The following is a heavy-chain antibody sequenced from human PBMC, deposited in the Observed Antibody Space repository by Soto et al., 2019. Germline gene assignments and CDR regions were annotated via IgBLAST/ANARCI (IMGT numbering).Heavy chain of an antibody. CDR3: AREKGSWSLGLYSSYHSMDV. J-gene: IGHJ6*02. CDR2: ISNSGHII. CDR1: GFMFSDHY. D-gene: IGHD3-10*01. V-gene: IGHV3-11*01. Sequence: GGSLRLSCAASGFMFSDHYMTWIRQAPGKGLERVSYISNSGHIINSADSVRGRFTISRDNAKNSLYLEMNSLISEDTAVYYCAREKGSWSLGLYSSYHSMDVWGPGPAVTVSS.